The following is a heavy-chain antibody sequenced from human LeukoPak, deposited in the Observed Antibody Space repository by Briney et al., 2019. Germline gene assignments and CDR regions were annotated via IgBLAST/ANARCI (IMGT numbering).Heavy chain of an antibody. D-gene: IGHD3-22*01. Sequence: SETLSLTRTVSGGSISSYYWSWIREPPGEGLEWIGYIYYSGSTNYKPSLKSRVTISVDTSKNQFSLKLSSVTAADTAVYYCARQVVGDAFDIWGQGTMVTVSS. CDR3: ARQVVGDAFDI. CDR2: IYYSGST. CDR1: GGSISSYY. V-gene: IGHV4-59*01. J-gene: IGHJ3*02.